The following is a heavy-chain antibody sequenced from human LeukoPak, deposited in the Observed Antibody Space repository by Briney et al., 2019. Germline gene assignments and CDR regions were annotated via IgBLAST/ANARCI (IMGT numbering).Heavy chain of an antibody. V-gene: IGHV4-39*07. J-gene: IGHJ5*02. CDR2: IYHSGST. CDR3: ARSVTLYSIEPNWFDP. D-gene: IGHD4-11*01. Sequence: PSETLSLTCTVSGGSISGSSYFWGWIRQPPGKGLEWIGEIYHSGSTNYNPSLKSRVTISVDKSKNQFSLKLSSVTAADTAVYYCARSVTLYSIEPNWFDPWGQGTLVTVSS. CDR1: GGSISGSSYF.